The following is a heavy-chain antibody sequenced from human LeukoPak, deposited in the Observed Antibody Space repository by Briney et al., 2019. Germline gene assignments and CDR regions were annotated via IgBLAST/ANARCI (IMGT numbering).Heavy chain of an antibody. CDR3: ASDDQGY. J-gene: IGHJ4*02. D-gene: IGHD2-2*01. CDR2: INHSGST. Sequence: PSETLSLTCAVYGGSFSGYYWSWIRQPPGKGLEWIGEINHSGSTNYNPSLKSRVTISVDTSKNQFSLKLSSVTAADTAVYYCASDDQGYWGQGTLVTVSS. V-gene: IGHV4-34*01. CDR1: GGSFSGYY.